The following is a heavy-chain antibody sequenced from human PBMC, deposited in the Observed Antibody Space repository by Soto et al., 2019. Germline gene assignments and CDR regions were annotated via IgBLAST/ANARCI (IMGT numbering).Heavy chain of an antibody. Sequence: ASVKVSCKASGYTFTGYYMHWVRQAPGQGLEWMGWINPNSGGTNYAQKFQGRVTMTRDTSLSTAYMELSRLGSDDTAVYYCARDGGHSSYGVDPWGQGTLVTVSS. CDR1: GYTFTGYY. CDR3: ARDGGHSSYGVDP. CDR2: INPNSGGT. D-gene: IGHD5-18*01. J-gene: IGHJ5*02. V-gene: IGHV1-2*02.